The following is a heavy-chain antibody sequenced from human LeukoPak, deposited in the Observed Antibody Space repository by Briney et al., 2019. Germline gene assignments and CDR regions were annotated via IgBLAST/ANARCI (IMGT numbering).Heavy chain of an antibody. CDR2: ISAYNGNT. Sequence: ASVKVSCKASGYTFTSYGISWVRQAPGQGLEWMGWISAYNGNTNYAQTLQGRVTMTTDTSTSTAYMELRSLRSDDTAVYYCARVEAAALTFDYWGQGALVTVSS. J-gene: IGHJ4*02. CDR3: ARVEAAALTFDY. D-gene: IGHD6-13*01. CDR1: GYTFTSYG. V-gene: IGHV1-18*04.